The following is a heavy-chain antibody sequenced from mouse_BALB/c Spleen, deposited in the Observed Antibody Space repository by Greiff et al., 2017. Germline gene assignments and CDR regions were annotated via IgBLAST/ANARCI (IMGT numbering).Heavy chain of an antibody. CDR2: IYPGNVNT. CDR3: ARPTMITTYFDV. V-gene: IGHV1S56*01. CDR1: GYTFTSYY. D-gene: IGHD2-4*01. Sequence: QVQLKESGPELVKPGASVRISCKASGYTFTSYYIHWVKQRPGQGLEWIGWIYPGNVNTKYNEKFKGKATLTADKSSSTAYMQLSSLTSEDSAVYFCARPTMITTYFDVWGAGTTVTVSS. J-gene: IGHJ1*01.